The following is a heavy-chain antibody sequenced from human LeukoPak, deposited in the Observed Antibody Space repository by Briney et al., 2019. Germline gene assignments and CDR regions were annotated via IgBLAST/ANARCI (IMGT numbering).Heavy chain of an antibody. D-gene: IGHD2-8*02. CDR1: GGTFSSYA. J-gene: IGHJ4*02. CDR2: IIPIFGTA. Sequence: SVKVSCRASGGTFSSYAISWVRQAPGQGLEWMGGIIPIFGTANYAQKFQGRVTITTDESTSTAYMELSSLRSEDTAVYYCARRPNWWGPTYFDYWGQGTLVTVSS. V-gene: IGHV1-69*05. CDR3: ARRPNWWGPTYFDY.